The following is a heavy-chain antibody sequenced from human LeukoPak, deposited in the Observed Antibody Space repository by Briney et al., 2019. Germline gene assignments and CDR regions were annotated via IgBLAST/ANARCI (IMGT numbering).Heavy chain of an antibody. Sequence: SETLSLTCTVSGGSISSSSYYWGWIRQPPGKGLEWIGSIYYSGSTYYNPSLKSRVTISVDTSKNQFSLKLSSVTAADTAVYYCARDYDILTGYHSESAFDYWGQGTLVTVSS. CDR1: GGSISSSSYY. V-gene: IGHV4-39*07. D-gene: IGHD3-9*01. CDR3: ARDYDILTGYHSESAFDY. J-gene: IGHJ4*02. CDR2: IYYSGST.